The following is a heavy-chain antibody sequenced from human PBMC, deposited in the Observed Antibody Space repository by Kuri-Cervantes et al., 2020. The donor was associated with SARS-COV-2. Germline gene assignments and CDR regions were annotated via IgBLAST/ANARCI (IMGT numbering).Heavy chain of an antibody. CDR3: AGGSSGA. CDR2: INCDTGDT. J-gene: IGHJ5*02. Sequence: ASVKVSCRASGYTFTDYYIHWVRQAPGQGLQWMGWINCDTGDTNYGQNFQDRVIMTRDTATGTAFLELNRLTSDDTAVYFCAGGSSGAWGLGTLVTVSS. V-gene: IGHV1-2*02. CDR1: GYTFTDYY.